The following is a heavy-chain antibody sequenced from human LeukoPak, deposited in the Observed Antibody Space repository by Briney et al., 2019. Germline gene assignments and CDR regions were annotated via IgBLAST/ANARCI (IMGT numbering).Heavy chain of an antibody. J-gene: IGHJ6*02. Sequence: GASVKVSCKASGYTFSNYGISWVRQAPGQGLEWMGWISAYNGNTNYAQKLQGRATTTTDTSTSTAYMELRSLRSDDTAVYYCARNHYYDILTGYVTYGMDVWGQGTTVTVSS. V-gene: IGHV1-18*01. CDR1: GYTFSNYG. D-gene: IGHD3-9*01. CDR3: ARNHYYDILTGYVTYGMDV. CDR2: ISAYNGNT.